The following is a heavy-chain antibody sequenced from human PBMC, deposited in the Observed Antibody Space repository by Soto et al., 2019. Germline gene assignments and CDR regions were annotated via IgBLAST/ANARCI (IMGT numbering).Heavy chain of an antibody. CDR1: LVTFNMQD. V-gene: IGHV1-69*01. CDR3: ATSEARDGYSFDY. Sequence: VASVXVSFKSSLVTFNMQDMIFLRQAPGQGLECMGGIIPMFGTPHYAEKFQDRVTITADESTGTAYLELSSLTSEDKAVYYCATSEARDGYSFDYWGQGTLVTVSS. CDR2: IIPMFGTP. D-gene: IGHD5-12*01. J-gene: IGHJ4*02.